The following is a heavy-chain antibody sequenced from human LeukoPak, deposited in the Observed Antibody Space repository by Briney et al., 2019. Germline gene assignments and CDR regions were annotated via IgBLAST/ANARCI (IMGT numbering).Heavy chain of an antibody. Sequence: ASVKVSCKVSGYTLTELSMHWVRQAPGKGLEWMGGFDPEDGETIYAQKFQGRVTMTEDTSTDTAYMELSSLRSEDTAVYYCATVAGPRSGYYYYYMDVWGKGTTVTVSS. D-gene: IGHD6-19*01. J-gene: IGHJ6*03. CDR2: FDPEDGET. CDR3: ATVAGPRSGYYYYYMDV. CDR1: GYTLTELS. V-gene: IGHV1-24*01.